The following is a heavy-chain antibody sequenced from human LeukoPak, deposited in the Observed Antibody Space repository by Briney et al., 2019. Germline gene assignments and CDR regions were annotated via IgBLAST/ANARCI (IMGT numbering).Heavy chain of an antibody. CDR3: ARGISERKGDWFDP. CDR2: INPSGGST. J-gene: IGHJ5*02. V-gene: IGHV1-46*01. CDR1: GYTFTSNY. D-gene: IGHD2-15*01. Sequence: AASVKVSCKAFGYTFTSNYMHWVRQAPGQGLEWMGIINPSGGSTSYAQKFQGRVTMTTDTSTSTAYMELRSLRSDDTAVYYCARGISERKGDWFDPWGQGTLVTVSS.